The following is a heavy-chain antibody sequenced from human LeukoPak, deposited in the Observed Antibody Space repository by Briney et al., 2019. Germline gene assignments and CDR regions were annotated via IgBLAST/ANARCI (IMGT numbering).Heavy chain of an antibody. CDR3: AKSGPVWFGELDFDY. CDR2: ISDDGSNK. V-gene: IGHV3-30*04. Sequence: GGSLRLSCAASGFTFSSYAMHWVRQAPGKGLEWVAVISDDGSNKYYADSVKGRFTISRDNSKNTLYLQMNSLRAEDTAVYYCAKSGPVWFGELDFDYWGQGTLVTVSS. CDR1: GFTFSSYA. D-gene: IGHD3-10*01. J-gene: IGHJ4*02.